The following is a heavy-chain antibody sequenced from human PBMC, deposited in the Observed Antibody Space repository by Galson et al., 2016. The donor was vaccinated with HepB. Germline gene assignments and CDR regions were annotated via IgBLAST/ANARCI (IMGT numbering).Heavy chain of an antibody. CDR1: GGSFSDYS. CDR3: ARVGRGMTVRYYYYMDV. V-gene: IGHV4-34*01. J-gene: IGHJ6*03. CDR2: INHSGST. D-gene: IGHD2-21*02. Sequence: SETLSLTCGVHGGSFSDYSWSWIRQSRGKGLEWIGEINHSGSTYYNSSLKSRVTISVDTSKNQFSLKLSSVTTADTAVYFCARVGRGMTVRYYYYMDVWGKGTTVTVSS.